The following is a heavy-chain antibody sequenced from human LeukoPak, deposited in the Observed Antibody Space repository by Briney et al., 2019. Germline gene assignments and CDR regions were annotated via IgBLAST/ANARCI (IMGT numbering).Heavy chain of an antibody. D-gene: IGHD5-18*01. CDR2: ISSGDSDT. Sequence: PGESLKISFKGSGYRFTCYWIGWVRPMPGKGLEWMGIISSGDSDTRYSPSFQGQVTISADKSISTAYLQWSSLKASDTAMYYCARQRKIQLWDDAFDMWGQGTMVTVSS. CDR1: GYRFTCYW. J-gene: IGHJ3*02. CDR3: ARQRKIQLWDDAFDM. V-gene: IGHV5-51*01.